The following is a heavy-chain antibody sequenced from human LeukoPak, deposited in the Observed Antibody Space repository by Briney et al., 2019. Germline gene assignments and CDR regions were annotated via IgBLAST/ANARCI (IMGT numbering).Heavy chain of an antibody. CDR1: GGSIXTGXXX. J-gene: IGHJ5*02. Sequence: TXXGGSIXTGXXXGGWIRQPPGXXGXWFASFFYPGTPYYPPSLQRRVTLSVDTSNNHFSLSLTSLTAADTAGHYCGRTFYHESTIFPWGQGPLVTVSS. V-gene: IGHV4-39*01. D-gene: IGHD2/OR15-2a*01. CDR2: FFYPGTP. CDR3: GRTFYHESTIFP.